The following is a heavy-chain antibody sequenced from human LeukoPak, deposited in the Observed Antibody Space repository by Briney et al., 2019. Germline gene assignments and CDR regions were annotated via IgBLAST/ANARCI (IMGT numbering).Heavy chain of an antibody. CDR2: IIPSGGST. D-gene: IGHD3-22*01. Sequence: ASVKVSCEASGYTFTSYQMNWVRQAPGQGLEWMGVIIPSGGSTSYAQKFQGRVTMSRDTSTSTVYMELSGLRSEDTGVYYCARVGGDGSGYYYSDYWGQGTLVTVSS. CDR3: ARVGGDGSGYYYSDY. V-gene: IGHV1-46*01. J-gene: IGHJ4*02. CDR1: GYTFTSYQ.